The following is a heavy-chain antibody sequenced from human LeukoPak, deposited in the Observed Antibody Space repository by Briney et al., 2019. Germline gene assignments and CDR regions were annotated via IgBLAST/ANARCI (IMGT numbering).Heavy chain of an antibody. D-gene: IGHD3-22*01. CDR3: AGDYYDSSGLGY. J-gene: IGHJ4*02. Sequence: GGSLRHSCAASGFTFSSYSMNWVRQAPGKGLEWVSSISSSSSYIYYADSVKGRFTISRDNAKNSLYLQMNSLRAEDTAVYYCAGDYYDSSGLGYWGQGTLVTVSS. CDR2: ISSSSSYI. CDR1: GFTFSSYS. V-gene: IGHV3-21*01.